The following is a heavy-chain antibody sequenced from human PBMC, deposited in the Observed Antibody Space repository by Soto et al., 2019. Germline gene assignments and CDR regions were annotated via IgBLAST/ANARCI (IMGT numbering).Heavy chain of an antibody. V-gene: IGHV3-23*01. CDR1: GFTFSSYA. D-gene: IGHD4-17*01. CDR3: AKDLLVDCGDSVLLCFDY. J-gene: IGHJ4*02. Sequence: EVQLLESGGGLVQPGGSLRLSCAASGFTFSSYAMSWVRQAPGKGLEWVSAISGSGGSTYYADSVKGRFTISRDNSKNTLYLQMNSLRAEDTAVYYCAKDLLVDCGDSVLLCFDYCGQGTLVTVSS. CDR2: ISGSGGST.